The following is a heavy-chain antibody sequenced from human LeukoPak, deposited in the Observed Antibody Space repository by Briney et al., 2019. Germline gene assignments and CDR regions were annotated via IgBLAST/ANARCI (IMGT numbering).Heavy chain of an antibody. D-gene: IGHD2-15*01. Sequence: ASVKISCKASGYTFTSYAMHWVRQAPEQSLEWMGWINPGNGNTKCSQKFQDRVTLTRDTSANTAYMELSSLRFEDTAIYYCARDICSGGICFERWFVPWGQGTLVTVSS. V-gene: IGHV1-3*01. CDR1: GYTFTSYA. CDR3: ARDICSGGICFERWFVP. CDR2: INPGNGNT. J-gene: IGHJ5*02.